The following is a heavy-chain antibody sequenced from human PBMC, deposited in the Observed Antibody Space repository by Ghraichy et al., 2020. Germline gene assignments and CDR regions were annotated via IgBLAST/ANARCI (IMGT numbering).Heavy chain of an antibody. CDR1: GFTFSSYS. CDR2: ISSSSSTI. D-gene: IGHD3-10*01. V-gene: IGHV3-48*02. CDR3: ARGCLWFGELLCAQSDDFDY. Sequence: GGSLRLSCAASGFTFSSYSMNWVRQAPGKGLEWVSYISSSSSTIYYADSVKGRFTISRDNSKNSLYLQMNSLRDEDTAVYYCARGCLWFGELLCAQSDDFDYWGQGTLVTVSS. J-gene: IGHJ4*02.